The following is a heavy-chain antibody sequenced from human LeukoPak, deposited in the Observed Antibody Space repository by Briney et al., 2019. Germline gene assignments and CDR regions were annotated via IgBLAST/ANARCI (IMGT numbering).Heavy chain of an antibody. V-gene: IGHV4-4*07. CDR1: GGSIGSYY. J-gene: IGHJ3*02. D-gene: IGHD6-6*01. CDR2: IYTSGST. CDR3: ARVDRAARRAFDI. Sequence: SETLSLTCTVSGGSIGSYYWSWIRQPAGKGLEWIGRIYTSGSTNYNPSLKSRVTMSVDTSKNQFSLKLSSVTAADTAVYYCARVDRAARRAFDIWGQGTMVTVSS.